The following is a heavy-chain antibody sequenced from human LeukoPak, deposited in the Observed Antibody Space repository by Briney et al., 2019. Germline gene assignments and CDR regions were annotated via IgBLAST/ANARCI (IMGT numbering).Heavy chain of an antibody. J-gene: IGHJ6*03. CDR2: IYTSGST. Sequence: SETLSLTCAVSDGSITNYYWSWIRQPPGKGLEWIGRIYTSGSTNYNPSLKSRVTMSVDTSKNQFSLKLSSVTAADTAVYYCVRVIGAPNYYYYMDVWGKGTTVTVSS. V-gene: IGHV4-4*07. D-gene: IGHD3-22*01. CDR1: DGSITNYY. CDR3: VRVIGAPNYYYYMDV.